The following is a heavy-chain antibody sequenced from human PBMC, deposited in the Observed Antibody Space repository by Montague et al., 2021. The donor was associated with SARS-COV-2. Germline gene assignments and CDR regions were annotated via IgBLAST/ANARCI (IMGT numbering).Heavy chain of an antibody. D-gene: IGHD3-9*01. V-gene: IGHV2-70*11. CDR1: GFSLSTSGMC. CDR3: ARRTYDILTGYDYGMDV. CDR2: IDWDGDK. J-gene: IGHJ6*02. Sequence: PALVKPTQTLTLTCTFSGFSLSTSGMCVSWIRQPPGKALEWLARIDWDGDKYYSTSLKTRLTISKDTSENQVVLTMTNMDPVDTATYYCARRTYDILTGYDYGMDVWGQGTTVTVSS.